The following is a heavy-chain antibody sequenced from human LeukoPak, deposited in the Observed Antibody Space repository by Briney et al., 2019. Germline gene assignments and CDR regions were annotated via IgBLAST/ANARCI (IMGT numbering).Heavy chain of an antibody. CDR1: GGSFSGYY. J-gene: IGHJ4*02. V-gene: IGHV4-34*01. D-gene: IGHD6-13*01. CDR3: ASYSSSWYPLFDY. CDR2: INHSGST. Sequence: SETLSLTCAVYGGSFSGYYWSWIRQPPGKGLEWIGEINHSGSTNYNPSLKSRVTISVDTSKNQFSLKLSSVTAADTAVYYCASYSSSWYPLFDYWGRGTLVTVSS.